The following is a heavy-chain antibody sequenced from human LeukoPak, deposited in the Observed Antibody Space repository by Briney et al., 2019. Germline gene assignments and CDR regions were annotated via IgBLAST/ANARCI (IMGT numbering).Heavy chain of an antibody. J-gene: IGHJ4*02. V-gene: IGHV3-23*01. CDR1: GFTFSSYA. D-gene: IGHD4-11*01. CDR3: AKRTDYSNYGPFDY. CDR2: ISGSGGST. Sequence: GGSLRLSCAASGFTFSSYAMSCVRQAPGKGLEWVSAISGSGGSTYYADSVKGRFTISRDNSKNTLFLQMNSLRAEDTAVYYCAKRTDYSNYGPFDYWGQGTPVTVSS.